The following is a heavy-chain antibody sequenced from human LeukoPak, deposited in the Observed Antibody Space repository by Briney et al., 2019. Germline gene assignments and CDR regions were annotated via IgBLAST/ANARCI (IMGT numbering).Heavy chain of an antibody. CDR2: INPSGGST. CDR1: GYTFTSYY. Sequence: ASVKVSCKASGYTFTSYYMHWVRQAPGQGLEWMGIINPSGGSTSYAQKFQGRVTMTRDTSTSTVYMELSSLRSDDTAVYYCASSELQLWLHYFDYWGQGTLFTVSS. J-gene: IGHJ4*02. D-gene: IGHD5-18*01. CDR3: ASSELQLWLHYFDY. V-gene: IGHV1-46*01.